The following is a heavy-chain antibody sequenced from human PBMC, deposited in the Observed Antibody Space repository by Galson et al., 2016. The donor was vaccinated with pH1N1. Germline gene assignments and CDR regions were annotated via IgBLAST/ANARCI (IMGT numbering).Heavy chain of an antibody. CDR1: GFTFSNYW. Sequence: SLRLSCAASGFTFSNYWMSWVRQAPGKGLEWVVNINQDGSVKYYVDSVKGRFTISRDSAKNSLYLQMDSLRAEDTAIYYCARAIAQGDSYWGQGTLVTVSS. D-gene: IGHD2-21*01. CDR2: INQDGSVK. J-gene: IGHJ4*02. CDR3: ARAIAQGDSY. V-gene: IGHV3-7*01.